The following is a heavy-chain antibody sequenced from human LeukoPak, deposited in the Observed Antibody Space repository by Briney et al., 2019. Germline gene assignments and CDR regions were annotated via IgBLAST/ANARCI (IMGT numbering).Heavy chain of an antibody. CDR2: IWYDGSNK. D-gene: IGHD3-22*01. V-gene: IGHV3-33*01. CDR3: ATARNNYDYSGFSALDS. Sequence: GRSLILSCVASGFTFSNYGMHWVRQAPGMGLEWVAVIWYDGSNKNYRDSVRGRFTISRDNFKNTLYLEMNSLRAEDTAVYYCATARNNYDYSGFSALDSWGQGTLVTVAS. CDR1: GFTFSNYG. J-gene: IGHJ4*02.